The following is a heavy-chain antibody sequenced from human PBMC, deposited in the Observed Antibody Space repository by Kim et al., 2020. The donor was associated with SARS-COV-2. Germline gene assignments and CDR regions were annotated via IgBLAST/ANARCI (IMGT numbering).Heavy chain of an antibody. CDR2: IYYSGST. CDR3: ARAIVVVPAVPGYFDL. J-gene: IGHJ2*01. Sequence: SETLSLTCTVSGGSISSYYWSWIRQPPGKGLEWIGYIYYSGSTNYNPSLKSRVTISVDTSRNQFSLKLSSVTAADTAVYYCARAIVVVPAVPGYFDLWGRGTLVTVSS. V-gene: IGHV4-59*13. CDR1: GGSISSYY. D-gene: IGHD2-2*01.